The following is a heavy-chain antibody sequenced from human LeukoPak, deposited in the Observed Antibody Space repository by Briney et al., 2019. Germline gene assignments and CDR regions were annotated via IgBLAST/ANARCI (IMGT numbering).Heavy chain of an antibody. CDR1: GFXFDEYG. CDR3: AKDQWQAGGFDY. J-gene: IGHJ4*02. D-gene: IGHD6-19*01. CDR2: ISGDGGST. Sequence: GGSLRLSCAASGFXFDEYGIYWVRQAPGKGLEWVSLISGDGGSTFYADSVKGRFTISRDNSKNSLYLQMNRLRTEDTALYYCAKDQWQAGGFDYWGQGILVTVSS. V-gene: IGHV3-43*02.